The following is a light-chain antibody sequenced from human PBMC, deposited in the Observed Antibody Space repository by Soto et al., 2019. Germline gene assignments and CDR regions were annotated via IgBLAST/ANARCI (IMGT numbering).Light chain of an antibody. CDR1: QSISSY. Sequence: DILMNQSPSSLSASVGDRVTITCRASQSISSYLNWYQQKPGKAPKLLIYAASSLQSGVTSRFSGSGSGTDFTLTISSLQPEDFATYYCQKSYSTPMYTCDQGTKLEIK. V-gene: IGKV1-39*01. CDR2: AAS. J-gene: IGKJ2*01. CDR3: QKSYSTPMYT.